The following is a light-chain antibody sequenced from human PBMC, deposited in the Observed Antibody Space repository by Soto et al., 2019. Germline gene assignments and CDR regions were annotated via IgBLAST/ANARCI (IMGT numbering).Light chain of an antibody. J-gene: IGLJ1*01. CDR1: TSNIGSNT. Sequence: QSVLTQPPSTSGTPGQRVTISCSGSTSNIGSNTVSWYQQLPGTAPKLLIYGHNQRPSGVPDRFSGSKSGSSDSLAISGLQSEDEADYYCGVWDDRLISYIFGAGTKVTVL. V-gene: IGLV1-44*01. CDR2: GHN. CDR3: GVWDDRLISYI.